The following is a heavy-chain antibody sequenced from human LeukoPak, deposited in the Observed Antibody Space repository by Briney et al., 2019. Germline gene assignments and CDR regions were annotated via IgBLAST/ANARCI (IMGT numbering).Heavy chain of an antibody. D-gene: IGHD5-24*01. CDR2: INHSGST. Sequence: SETLSLTCAVYGGSFRGYYWSWIRQPPGKGREWSGEINHSGSTNYNPSLKRRVTISVATSKHQFSLKLSSVSAADTAVYYCAREVRRRDGYNYFDYWGQGTLVSVSS. CDR1: GGSFRGYY. J-gene: IGHJ4*02. CDR3: AREVRRRDGYNYFDY. V-gene: IGHV4-34*01.